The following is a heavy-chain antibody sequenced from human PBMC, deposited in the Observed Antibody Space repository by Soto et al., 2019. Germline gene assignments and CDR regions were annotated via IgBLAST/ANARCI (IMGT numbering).Heavy chain of an antibody. J-gene: IGHJ3*02. D-gene: IGHD3-10*01. CDR3: ARILMVRGTYAFDI. Sequence: SETLSLTCAVSGYSISSSNWWGWIRQPPGKGLEWIGYIYYSGSTYYNPSLKSRVTMSVDTSKNQFSLKLSSVTAVDTAVYYCARILMVRGTYAFDIWGQGTMVTV. V-gene: IGHV4-28*01. CDR2: IYYSGST. CDR1: GYSISSSNW.